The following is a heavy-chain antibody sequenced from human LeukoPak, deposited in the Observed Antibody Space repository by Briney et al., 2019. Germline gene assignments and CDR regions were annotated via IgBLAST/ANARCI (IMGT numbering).Heavy chain of an antibody. CDR3: ARVQGQQVLRGFDY. Sequence: SETLSLTCNVSGYSISSGYYWGWIRQPPGKGLEWIGSIYHSGGTYYNPSLKSRVTILVDTSKNQFSLKLSSVTAADTAVYYCARVQGQQVLRGFDYWGQGTLVTVSS. J-gene: IGHJ4*02. V-gene: IGHV4-38-2*02. D-gene: IGHD4/OR15-4a*01. CDR2: IYHSGGT. CDR1: GYSISSGYY.